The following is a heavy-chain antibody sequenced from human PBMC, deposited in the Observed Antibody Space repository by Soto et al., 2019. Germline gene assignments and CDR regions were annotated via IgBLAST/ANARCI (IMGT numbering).Heavy chain of an antibody. D-gene: IGHD2-8*02. Sequence: SETLSLTCTVSGAPLTTVGSYWTWIRQPPGTGLEWIGEINHSGSTNYNPSLKSRVTISVDTSKNQFSLKLTSVTAADTAVYYCARDKITGLFDYWGQGTLVTVSS. J-gene: IGHJ4*02. CDR1: GAPLTTVGSY. CDR2: INHSGST. V-gene: IGHV4-34*01. CDR3: ARDKITGLFDY.